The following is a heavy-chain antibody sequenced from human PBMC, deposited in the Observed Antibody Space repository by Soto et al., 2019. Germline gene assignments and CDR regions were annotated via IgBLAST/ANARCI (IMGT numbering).Heavy chain of an antibody. CDR3: ASARLSPYYDFWSGYYVGYDGMDV. J-gene: IGHJ6*02. V-gene: IGHV1-18*01. D-gene: IGHD3-3*01. CDR1: GYTFTSYG. CDR2: ISAYNGNT. Sequence: ASVKVSCKASGYTFTSYGISWVRQAPGQGLEWMGWISAYNGNTNYAQKLQGRVTMTTDTSTSTAYMELRSLRSDDTAVYYCASARLSPYYDFWSGYYVGYDGMDVWGQGTTVTVSS.